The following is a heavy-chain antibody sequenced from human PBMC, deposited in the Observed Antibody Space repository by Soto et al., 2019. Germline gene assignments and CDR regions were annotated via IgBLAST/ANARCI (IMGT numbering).Heavy chain of an antibody. CDR3: ARDRGIVVPWRWFDP. D-gene: IGHD2-15*01. Sequence: GASVKVSCKASGYTFTSYYMHWVRQAPGQGLEWMGIINPSGGSTSYAQKFQGRVTMTRDTSTSTVYMELSSLRSEDTAVYYCARDRGIVVPWRWFDPWGQGTLVTVSS. J-gene: IGHJ5*02. V-gene: IGHV1-46*03. CDR2: INPSGGST. CDR1: GYTFTSYY.